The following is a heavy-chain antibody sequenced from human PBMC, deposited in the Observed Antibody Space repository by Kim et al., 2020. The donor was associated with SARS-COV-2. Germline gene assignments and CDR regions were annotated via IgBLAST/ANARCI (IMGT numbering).Heavy chain of an antibody. CDR1: GFTFSSYA. D-gene: IGHD1-26*01. Sequence: GGSLRLSCAASGFTFSSYAMSWVRQAPGKGLEWVSVIYSGGSSTYYADSVKGRFTISRDNSKNTLYLQMNSLRAEDTAVYYCAKGALIGRGDYWGQGTLVTVSS. CDR3: AKGALIGRGDY. CDR2: IYSGGSST. J-gene: IGHJ4*02. V-gene: IGHV3-23*03.